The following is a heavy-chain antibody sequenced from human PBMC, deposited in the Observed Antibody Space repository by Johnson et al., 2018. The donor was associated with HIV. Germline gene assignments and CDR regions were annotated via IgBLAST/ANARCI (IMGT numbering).Heavy chain of an antibody. CDR3: AKDVLRFLEWTINAFYI. V-gene: IGHV3-9*01. J-gene: IGHJ3*02. Sequence: QAPGKGLEWVSGISWNSGSIGYADSVKGRFTISRDNAKNSLYLQMNSLRAEDTAVYYCAKDVLRFLEWTINAFYIWGQGTMVTVSS. CDR2: ISWNSGSI. D-gene: IGHD3-3*01.